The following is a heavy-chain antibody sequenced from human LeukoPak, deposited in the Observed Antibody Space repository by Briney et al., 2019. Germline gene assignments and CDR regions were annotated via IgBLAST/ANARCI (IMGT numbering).Heavy chain of an antibody. J-gene: IGHJ4*02. CDR2: IIPIFGTA. CDR1: GGTFSSYA. V-gene: IGHV1-69*05. Sequence: GASVKVSCKASGGTFSSYAISWVRQAPEQGLEWMGRIIPIFGTANYVQKFRGRVTITTDESTSTAYIELSSLRSEDTAVYYCARDESYGGNSRSDYWGQGTLVTVSS. CDR3: ARDESYGGNSRSDY. D-gene: IGHD4-23*01.